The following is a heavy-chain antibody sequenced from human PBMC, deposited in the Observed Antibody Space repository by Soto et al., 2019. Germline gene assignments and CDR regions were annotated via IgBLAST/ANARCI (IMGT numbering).Heavy chain of an antibody. V-gene: IGHV1-46*01. CDR3: AAQGDFWSGYKSSIDY. CDR1: GYTFTSYY. CDR2: INPSGGST. J-gene: IGHJ4*02. D-gene: IGHD3-3*01. Sequence: ASVKVSCKASGYTFTSYYMHWVRQAPGQGLEWMGIINPSGGSTSYAQKFQGRVTMTRDTSTSTVYMELSSLRSDDTAVYYCAAQGDFWSGYKSSIDYWGQGTLVTVSS.